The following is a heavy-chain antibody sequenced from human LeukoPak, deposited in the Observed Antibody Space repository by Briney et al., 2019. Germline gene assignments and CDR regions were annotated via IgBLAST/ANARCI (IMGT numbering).Heavy chain of an antibody. CDR1: GRSISSSAYC. J-gene: IGHJ4*02. V-gene: IGHV4-39*07. CDR3: AGMVRGVIDH. D-gene: IGHD3-10*01. CDR2: LYDSGTT. Sequence: SATLSLTCTVSGRSISSSAYCWGWIRQPAGKGLEWFVSLYDSGTTYYNPSLKSRVTISVDTSKKQFSLKLSSVTAADTAVYYCAGMVRGVIDHWGQGTLVTVSS.